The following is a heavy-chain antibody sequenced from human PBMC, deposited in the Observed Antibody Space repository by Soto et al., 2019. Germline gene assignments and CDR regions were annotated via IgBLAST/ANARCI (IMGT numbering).Heavy chain of an antibody. CDR3: ATQAYSDRSGYYSGFDT. J-gene: IGHJ5*02. CDR2: ISYDGSNK. V-gene: IGHV3-30-3*01. CDR1: GFTFSSYA. D-gene: IGHD3-22*01. Sequence: GGSLRLSCAASGFTFSSYAMHWVRQAPGKGLEWVAVISYDGSNKYYADSVKGRFTISRDNSKNTLYLQMNSLRAEDTAVYYCATQAYSDRSGYYSGFDTWGQGTLVTVSS.